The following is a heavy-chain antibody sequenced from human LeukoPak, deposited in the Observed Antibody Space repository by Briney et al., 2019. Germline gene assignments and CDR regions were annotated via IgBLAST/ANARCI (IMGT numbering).Heavy chain of an antibody. J-gene: IGHJ4*02. Sequence: PSETLSLTCTVSGGSISSSSYYWGWIRQPPGKGLEWIGEINHSGSTNYNPSLKSRVTISVDTSKNQFSLKLSSVTAADTAVYYCARGDTDSNYGVWYDYWGQGTLVTVSS. CDR1: GGSISSSSYY. CDR3: ARGDTDSNYGVWYDY. D-gene: IGHD4-4*01. V-gene: IGHV4-39*07. CDR2: INHSGST.